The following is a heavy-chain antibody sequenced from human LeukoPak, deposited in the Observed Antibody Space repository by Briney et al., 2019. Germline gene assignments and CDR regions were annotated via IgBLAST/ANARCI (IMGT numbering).Heavy chain of an antibody. CDR1: GFTFSSYW. CDR3: AKDSEGDHYDSYHDY. D-gene: IGHD3-22*01. V-gene: IGHV3-7*03. J-gene: IGHJ4*02. CDR2: IKQDGSEK. Sequence: GGSLRLSCAASGFTFSSYWMSWVRQAPGKGLEWVANIKQDGSEKYYVDSVKGRFTTSRDNSKNTLYLQMNSLRAEDTAVYYCAKDSEGDHYDSYHDYWGQGTLVTVSS.